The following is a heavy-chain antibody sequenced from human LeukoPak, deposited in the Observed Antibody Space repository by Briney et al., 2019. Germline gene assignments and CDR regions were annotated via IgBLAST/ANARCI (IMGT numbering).Heavy chain of an antibody. Sequence: RPAGTLTVSCAASGCTFSNHAMNWVRQPPRKGLEWVSTISGSGGSPYYAVPVKGRFTISRDNSKNTVYLQMNSLRAEDTAVYYCAKRSPFYFDYWGQGTLVTVSS. CDR2: ISGSGGSP. V-gene: IGHV3-23*01. CDR3: AKRSPFYFDY. D-gene: IGHD1-26*01. CDR1: GCTFSNHA. J-gene: IGHJ4*02.